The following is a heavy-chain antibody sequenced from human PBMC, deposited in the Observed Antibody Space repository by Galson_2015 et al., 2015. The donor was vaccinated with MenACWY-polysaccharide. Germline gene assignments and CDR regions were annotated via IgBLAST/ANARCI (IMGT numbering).Heavy chain of an antibody. D-gene: IGHD3-10*01. V-gene: IGHV3-9*01. CDR3: AKDVGGGSLEWYGLDV. J-gene: IGHJ6*02. CDR1: YA. CDR2: ISWHSGTR. Sequence: YAMHWVRQAPGKGLEWVSGISWHSGTRGYADSVRGRFIISRDNAKNSLYLQMNSLRTEDTALYYCAKDVGGGSLEWYGLDVWGQGTPVTVSS.